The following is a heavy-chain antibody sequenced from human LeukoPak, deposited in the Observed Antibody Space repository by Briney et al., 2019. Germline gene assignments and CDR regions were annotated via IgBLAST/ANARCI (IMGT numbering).Heavy chain of an antibody. V-gene: IGHV1-24*01. CDR2: FDPEDGET. Sequence: GASVKVSCKVSGYTLTELSMHWVRQAPGKGLEWMGGFDPEDGETIYAQKFQVRVTMTEDTSTDTAYMELSSLRSEDTAVYYCATRGYYYGSGSHYYYYGMDVWGQGTTVTVSS. CDR1: GYTLTELS. CDR3: ATRGYYYGSGSHYYYYGMDV. D-gene: IGHD3-10*01. J-gene: IGHJ6*02.